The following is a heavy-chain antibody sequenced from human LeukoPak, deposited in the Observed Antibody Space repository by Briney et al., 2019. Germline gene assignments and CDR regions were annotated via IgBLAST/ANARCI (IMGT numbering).Heavy chain of an antibody. CDR1: GFTFSSYA. CDR2: ISYDGSNK. D-gene: IGHD3-16*01. CDR3: ARVFEGEPAPAYYFDS. Sequence: GGSLRLSCAASGFTFSSYAMHWVRQAPGKGLEWVAVISYDGSNKYYADSVKGRFTISRDNSKNTLYLQMNSLRAEDTAVYYCARVFEGEPAPAYYFDSGGKGTRVTVPS. V-gene: IGHV3-30-3*01. J-gene: IGHJ4*02.